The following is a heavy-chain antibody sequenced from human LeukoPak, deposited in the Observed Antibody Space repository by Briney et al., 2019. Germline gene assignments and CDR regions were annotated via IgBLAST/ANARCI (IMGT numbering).Heavy chain of an antibody. CDR1: GFTFSSYA. CDR2: ISGSASNT. J-gene: IGHJ4*02. V-gene: IGHV3-23*01. CDR3: ANVEWPLDY. D-gene: IGHD1-26*01. Sequence: PGGSLRLSCAASGFTFSSYAMSWVRQAPGKGLEWVSAISGSASNTHYADPVKGRFTISRDNSRNTLYLQMNSLRAEDTAVYYCANVEWPLDYWGQGTLVTVSS.